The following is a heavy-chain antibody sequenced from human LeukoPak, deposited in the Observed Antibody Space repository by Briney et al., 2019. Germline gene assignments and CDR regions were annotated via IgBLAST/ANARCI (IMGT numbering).Heavy chain of an antibody. Sequence: GGSLRLSCAASGFTFSSYGMHWVRQAPGEGLEWVSGISGGGSSAYYTDSVKGRFTVSRDNSKNIVYLQMNSLRAEDTAVYYCAKSYDILTGFYNRLWFDPWGQGTLVTVSS. V-gene: IGHV3-23*01. CDR3: AKSYDILTGFYNRLWFDP. CDR2: ISGGGSSA. J-gene: IGHJ5*02. CDR1: GFTFSSYG. D-gene: IGHD3-9*01.